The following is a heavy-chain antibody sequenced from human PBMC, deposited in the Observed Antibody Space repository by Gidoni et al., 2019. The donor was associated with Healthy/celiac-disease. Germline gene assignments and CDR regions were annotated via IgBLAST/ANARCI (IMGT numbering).Heavy chain of an antibody. CDR2: IAYDGSNK. CDR1: GFTFSSYA. J-gene: IGHJ4*02. Sequence: VQLVESGGGVVQPGRSLRLSCAASGFTFSSYAMHWVRQAPGKGLEWVAVIAYDGSNKYYADSVKGRFTISRDNSKNTLYLQMNSLRAEDTAVYYCAREDYGGNSLPLDYWGQGTLVTVSS. CDR3: AREDYGGNSLPLDY. V-gene: IGHV3-30-3*01. D-gene: IGHD4-17*01.